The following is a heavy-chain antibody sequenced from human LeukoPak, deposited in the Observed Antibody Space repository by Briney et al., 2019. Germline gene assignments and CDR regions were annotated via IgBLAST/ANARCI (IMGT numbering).Heavy chain of an antibody. J-gene: IGHJ4*02. Sequence: ASVKVSCKVSGYTLTELSMHWVRQAPGKGLEWMGGFDPEDGETIYAQKFQGRVTMNEDTSTDTAYMELSSLRSEDTAVYYCATFRCSSTSCYIGFDYWGQGTLVTVSS. CDR3: ATFRCSSTSCYIGFDY. CDR1: GYTLTELS. CDR2: FDPEDGET. D-gene: IGHD2-2*02. V-gene: IGHV1-24*01.